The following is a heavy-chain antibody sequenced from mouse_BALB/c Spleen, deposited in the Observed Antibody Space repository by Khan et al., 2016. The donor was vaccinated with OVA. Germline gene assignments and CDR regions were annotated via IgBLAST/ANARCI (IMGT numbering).Heavy chain of an antibody. V-gene: IGHV1S137*01. D-gene: IGHD1-1*02. CDR3: ARGGRFAY. CDR1: GYTFTDYA. Sequence: QVQLKQSGAELVRPGVSVKISCKGSGYTFTDYAMHWVKQSHAKGLEWIGVISTYYGDADYNQKFQGKASLTVDKSSSTAYMELARLTSEDSAIDYCARGGRFAYWGQGTLVTVSA. CDR2: ISTYYGDA. J-gene: IGHJ3*01.